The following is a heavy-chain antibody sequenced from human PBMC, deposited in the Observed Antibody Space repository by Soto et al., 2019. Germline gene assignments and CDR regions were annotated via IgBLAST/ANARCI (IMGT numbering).Heavy chain of an antibody. V-gene: IGHV1-3*01. CDR3: ARTTGTTLNDFEVERYYFDY. J-gene: IGHJ4*02. Sequence: ASVKVSCKASGYTFTAYPMHWVRQAPGQRLEWMGWINVANGDTGYSQKFQGRVTVTRDTSASTVYMELSSLTSEDTAVYYCARTTGTTLNDFEVERYYFDYWGQGTLVTVSS. CDR1: GYTFTAYP. CDR2: INVANGDT. D-gene: IGHD1-7*01.